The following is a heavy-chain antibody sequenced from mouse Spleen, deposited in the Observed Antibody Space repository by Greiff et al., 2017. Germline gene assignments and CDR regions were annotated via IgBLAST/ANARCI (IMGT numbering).Heavy chain of an antibody. Sequence: QVHVKQSGPELVKPGASVKLSCKASGYTFTSYDINWVKQRPGQGLEWIGWIYPRDGSTKYNEKFKGKATLTVDTSSSTAYMELHSLTSEDSAVYFCATLGYAMDYWGQGTSVTVSS. V-gene: IGHV1-85*01. CDR1: GYTFTSYD. CDR3: ATLGYAMDY. J-gene: IGHJ4*01. CDR2: IYPRDGST. D-gene: IGHD4-1*01.